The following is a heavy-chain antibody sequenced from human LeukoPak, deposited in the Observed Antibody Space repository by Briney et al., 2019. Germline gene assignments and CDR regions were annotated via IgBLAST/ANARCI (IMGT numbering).Heavy chain of an antibody. J-gene: IGHJ4*02. CDR2: INTNTGNP. CDR1: GGTFSSYV. V-gene: IGHV7-4-1*02. D-gene: IGHD4-23*01. Sequence: GASVKVSCKASGGTFSSYVISWVRQAPGQGLEWMGWINTNTGNPTYAQGFTGRLVFSLDTSVSTAYLQINSLEAEDTAVYYCARDPYLSPVVSGAPRFDSWGQGALLTVSS. CDR3: ARDPYLSPVVSGAPRFDS.